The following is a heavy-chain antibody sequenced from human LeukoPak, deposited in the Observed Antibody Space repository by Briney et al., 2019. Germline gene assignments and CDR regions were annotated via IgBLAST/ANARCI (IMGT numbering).Heavy chain of an antibody. CDR1: GYHFTIYW. J-gene: IGHJ5*02. CDR2: IYIGDSDT. D-gene: IGHD3-16*01. Sequence: GESLTISCKGSGYHFTIYWSGWVRQMPGKGLEWRGMIYIGDSDTRYSPSFQGQVTYPSDKSITTAYLQWSSLTASDTTMFYCAIFDFLFGEINNNWFVPWGQGTVVSVSS. V-gene: IGHV5-51*01. CDR3: AIFDFLFGEINNNWFVP.